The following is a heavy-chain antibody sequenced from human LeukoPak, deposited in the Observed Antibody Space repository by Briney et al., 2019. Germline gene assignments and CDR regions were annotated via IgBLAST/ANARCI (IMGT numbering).Heavy chain of an antibody. CDR3: AKQLGYCSDGSCYFPY. CDR1: GFTFSNFA. CDR2: ISNNGGYT. Sequence: PGGSLRLSCAASGFTFSNFAMSWVRQAPGKGLEWVSAISNNGGYTYYADSVQGRFTISRDNSKSTLCLQMNSLRAEDTAVYYCAKQLGYCSDGSCYFPYWGQGILVTVSS. V-gene: IGHV3-23*01. D-gene: IGHD2-15*01. J-gene: IGHJ4*02.